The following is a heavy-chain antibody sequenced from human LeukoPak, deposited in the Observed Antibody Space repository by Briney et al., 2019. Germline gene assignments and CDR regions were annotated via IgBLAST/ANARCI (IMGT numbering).Heavy chain of an antibody. D-gene: IGHD6-13*01. CDR2: IYTSGST. CDR1: GGSISSGSYY. CDR3: ARLSSSWVPPFEP. J-gene: IGHJ1*01. Sequence: SQTLSLTCTVSGGSISSGSYYWSWIRQPAGKGLEWIGRIYTSGSTNYNPSLKSRVTISVDTSKNQFSLKLSSVTAADTAVYYCARLSSSWVPPFEPWGQGTLVTVSS. V-gene: IGHV4-61*02.